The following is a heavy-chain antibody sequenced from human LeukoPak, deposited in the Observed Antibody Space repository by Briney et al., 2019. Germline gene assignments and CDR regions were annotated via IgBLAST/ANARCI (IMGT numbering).Heavy chain of an antibody. V-gene: IGHV3-23*01. CDR3: AKRGVVIRVFLVGFHKEAYYFDS. CDR1: GITLSNYG. Sequence: GGSLRLTCAVSGITLSNYGMSWVRQAPGKGLEWVAGLSGSGGGTNYADSVQGRFTISRDNPKNTLYLQMNSLRAEDTAVYFCAKRGVVIRVFLVGFHKEAYYFDSWGQGALVTVSS. J-gene: IGHJ4*02. D-gene: IGHD3-10*01. CDR2: LSGSGGGT.